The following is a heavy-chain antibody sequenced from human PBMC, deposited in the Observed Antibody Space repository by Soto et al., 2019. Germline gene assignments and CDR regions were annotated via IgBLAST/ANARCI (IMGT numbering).Heavy chain of an antibody. Sequence: ASVKVSCKARGYTFTTHGISWVRQAPGQGLEWMGWISTYNGNTHSAQSFQDRVTMTTDTSTNTAHMELRSLRFDDTAVYYCARDLGWRSASVHLDYWGQGALVTVSS. V-gene: IGHV1-18*01. D-gene: IGHD3-16*01. J-gene: IGHJ4*02. CDR3: ARDLGWRSASVHLDY. CDR2: ISTYNGNT. CDR1: GYTFTTHG.